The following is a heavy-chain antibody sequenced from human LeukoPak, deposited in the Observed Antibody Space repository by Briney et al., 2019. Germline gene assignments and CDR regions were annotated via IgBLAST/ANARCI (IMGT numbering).Heavy chain of an antibody. CDR2: INPNSGGT. V-gene: IGHV1-2*02. CDR3: AREGPYYDIPTVLVSPQFDY. Sequence: ASVKVSCKASGVTFSDYALNWVRQAPGQGLEWMGWINPNSGGTNYAQKFQGRVTMTRDTSISTAYMELSRLRSDDTAVYYCAREGPYYDIPTVLVSPQFDYWGQGTLVTVSS. D-gene: IGHD3-9*01. CDR1: GVTFSDYA. J-gene: IGHJ4*02.